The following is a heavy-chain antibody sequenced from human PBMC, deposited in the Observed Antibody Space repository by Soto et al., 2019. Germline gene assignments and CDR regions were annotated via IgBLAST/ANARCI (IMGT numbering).Heavy chain of an antibody. D-gene: IGHD6-13*01. V-gene: IGHV3-15*07. CDR2: IKSKIDGGST. CDR3: TTHPMGSTWYGRFDY. J-gene: IGHJ4*02. Sequence: EVQLVESGGGLIEPGGSLRLSCAASGFTFKNAWMNWVRKAPGKGLEWVGRIKSKIDGGSTDYAAPLKGRFTISRDDSKNTLYWEMELLKTEDTGVNYCTTHPMGSTWYGRFDYWGQGSLVAVAS. CDR1: GFTFKNAW.